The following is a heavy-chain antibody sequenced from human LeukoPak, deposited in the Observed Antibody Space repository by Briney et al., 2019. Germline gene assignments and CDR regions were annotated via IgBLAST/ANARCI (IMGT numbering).Heavy chain of an antibody. CDR2: ICTSGST. CDR3: ARGWIVVVSDAFDI. D-gene: IGHD3-22*01. CDR1: GGSISSYY. V-gene: IGHV4-4*07. Sequence: RPSETLSLTCTVSGGSISSYYWSWIRQPAGKGLEWIGRICTSGSTNYNPSLKSRVTMSVDTSKNQFSLKLSSVTAADTAVYYCARGWIVVVSDAFDIWGQGTMVTVSS. J-gene: IGHJ3*02.